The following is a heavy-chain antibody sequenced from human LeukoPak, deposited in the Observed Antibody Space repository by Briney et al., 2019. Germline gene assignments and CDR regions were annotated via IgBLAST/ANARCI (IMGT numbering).Heavy chain of an antibody. D-gene: IGHD1-26*01. CDR1: GYIFTGYY. J-gene: IGHJ4*02. CDR3: ARHLGSPIDY. CDR2: INPNSGGT. V-gene: IGHV1-2*02. Sequence: ASVKVSCKASGYIFTGYYMHWVRQAPGQGLEWMGWINPNSGGTKYAQKFQGRVTMTRDTSISIVYMELSRLRSDDTAVYYCARHLGSPIDYWGQGTLVTVSS.